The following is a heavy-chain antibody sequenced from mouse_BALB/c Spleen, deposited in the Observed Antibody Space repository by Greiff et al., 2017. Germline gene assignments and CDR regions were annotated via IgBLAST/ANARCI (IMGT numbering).Heavy chain of an antibody. D-gene: IGHD2-10*01. CDR1: GFTFSSFG. CDR3: ARGGAYYGNYVYAMDY. J-gene: IGHJ4*01. V-gene: IGHV5-17*02. CDR2: ISSGSSTI. Sequence: EVQVVESGGGLVQPGGSRKLSCAASGFTFSSFGMHWVRQAPEKGLEWVAYISSGSSTIYYADTVKGRFTISRDNPKNTLFLQMTSLRSEDTAMYYCARGGAYYGNYVYAMDYWGQGTSVTVSS.